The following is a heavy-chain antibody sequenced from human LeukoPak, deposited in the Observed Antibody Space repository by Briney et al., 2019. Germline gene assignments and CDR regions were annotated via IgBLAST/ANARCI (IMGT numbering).Heavy chain of an antibody. D-gene: IGHD6-19*01. Sequence: GGSLRLSCAASGFTFSSCGMHWVRQAPGKGLEWVAVIWYDGSNKYYADSVKGRFTISRDNSKNTLYLQMNSLRAEDTAVYYCARDWSLAVAGNAFDIWGQGTMVTVSS. V-gene: IGHV3-33*01. CDR1: GFTFSSCG. CDR3: ARDWSLAVAGNAFDI. CDR2: IWYDGSNK. J-gene: IGHJ3*02.